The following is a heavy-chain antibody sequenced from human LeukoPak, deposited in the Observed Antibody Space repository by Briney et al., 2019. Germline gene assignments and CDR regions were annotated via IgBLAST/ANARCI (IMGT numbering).Heavy chain of an antibody. Sequence: GGSLRLSCAASGFTFSRYSMNWVRQAPGKGLEWVSYISSSSSTIYYADSVKGRFTISRDNAKNSLYLQMSSLRAEDTAVYYCANNWNDPPRTRFDPWGQGTLVTVSS. CDR2: ISSSSSTI. CDR3: ANNWNDPPRTRFDP. V-gene: IGHV3-48*01. J-gene: IGHJ5*02. CDR1: GFTFSRYS. D-gene: IGHD1-1*01.